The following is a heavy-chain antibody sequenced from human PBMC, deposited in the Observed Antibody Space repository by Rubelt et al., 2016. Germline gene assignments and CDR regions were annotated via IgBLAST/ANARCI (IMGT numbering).Heavy chain of an antibody. J-gene: IGHJ4*02. V-gene: IGHV4-31*02. CDR2: ISYSGST. CDR1: GSISSGGYF. D-gene: IGHD5-18*01. CDR3: AREVRVAMVTIDY. Sequence: GSISSGGYFWSWIRQRPEKGLEWIGYISYSGSTYYNPSLKSRLTISLDTSKNQFSLNLSSVTAADTAVYYCAREVRVAMVTIDYWGRGTLVTVSS.